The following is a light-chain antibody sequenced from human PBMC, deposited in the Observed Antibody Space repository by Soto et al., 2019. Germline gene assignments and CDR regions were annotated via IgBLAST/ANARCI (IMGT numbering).Light chain of an antibody. J-gene: IGKJ4*01. V-gene: IGKV3-20*01. CDR1: QHVTTTY. Sequence: IVLTQSTATLSLSPGERATLSCTASQHVTTTYIAWYQQKFGQAPRLLIYGASTRATGTPDRFTGGGFGTDFTLPLGRVEPEDWAGYYCTQYDSSFTFGGGTKVEMK. CDR3: TQYDSSFT. CDR2: GAS.